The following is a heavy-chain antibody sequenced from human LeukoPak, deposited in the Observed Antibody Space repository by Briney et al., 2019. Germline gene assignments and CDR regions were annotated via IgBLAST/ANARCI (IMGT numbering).Heavy chain of an antibody. J-gene: IGHJ4*02. Sequence: GGSLSLSCAVSGITLSNYGMTWVRQAPGKGLEWVAGISDSGDSTNYADSVKGRFTISRDNPKNTLYLQMNSLRAEDTAVYFCAKRGVVIRVILVGFHKEAYYFDSWGQGALVTVSS. CDR1: GITLSNYG. CDR3: AKRGVVIRVILVGFHKEAYYFDS. D-gene: IGHD3-22*01. V-gene: IGHV3-23*01. CDR2: ISDSGDST.